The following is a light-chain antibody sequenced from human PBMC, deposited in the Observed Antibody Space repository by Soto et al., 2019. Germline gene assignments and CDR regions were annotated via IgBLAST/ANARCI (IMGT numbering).Light chain of an antibody. V-gene: IGKV1-5*03. CDR1: QTISPW. CDR2: KAS. J-gene: IGKJ1*01. Sequence: DIQMTQSPTTLSASVGDRVIITCWASQTISPWLAWYQQKPGKAPKVLIYKASTLESGVPSRFSGSGSGTEFTLTISSLQPDDFATYYCQQYRTYSRTFGPGTKVEIK. CDR3: QQYRTYSRT.